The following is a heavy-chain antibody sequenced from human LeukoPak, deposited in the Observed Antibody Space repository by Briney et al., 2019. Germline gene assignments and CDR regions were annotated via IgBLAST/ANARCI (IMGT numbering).Heavy chain of an antibody. J-gene: IGHJ3*02. V-gene: IGHV3-30-3*01. D-gene: IGHD3-22*01. CDR2: ISYDGSNK. CDR1: GFTFGDYA. Sequence: GGSLRLSCTASGFTFGDYAMSWVRQAPGKGLEWVAVISYDGSNKYYADSVKGRFTISRDNSKNTLYLQMNSLRTEDTAVYYCARVKSRIVVAYDAFDIWGQGTMVTVSS. CDR3: ARVKSRIVVAYDAFDI.